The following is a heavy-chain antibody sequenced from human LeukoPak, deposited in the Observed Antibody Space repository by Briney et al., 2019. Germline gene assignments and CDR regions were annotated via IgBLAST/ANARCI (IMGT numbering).Heavy chain of an antibody. D-gene: IGHD4-23*01. J-gene: IGHJ6*02. CDR1: GGSISSYY. CDR3: ARGRNGGCGMDV. Sequence: PSETLSLTCTVSGGSISSYYWSWIRQPPGEGLEWIGYIYYSGSTNYNPSLKSRVTISVDTSKNQFSLKLSSVTAADTAVYYCARGRNGGCGMDVWGQGTTVTVSS. V-gene: IGHV4-59*01. CDR2: IYYSGST.